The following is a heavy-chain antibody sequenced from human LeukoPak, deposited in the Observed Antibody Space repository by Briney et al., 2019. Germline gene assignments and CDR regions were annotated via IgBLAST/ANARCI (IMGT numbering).Heavy chain of an antibody. J-gene: IGHJ6*02. Sequence: SVKVSCKASGGTFSSYAISWVRQAPGQGLEWMGGIIPIFGTANYAQKFQGRVTITTDESTSTAYMELSSLRSEDTAVYYCARVAAAGTDYYYYYGMDVWGQGTTVTVSS. CDR3: ARVAAAGTDYYYYYGMDV. V-gene: IGHV1-69*05. D-gene: IGHD6-13*01. CDR2: IIPIFGTA. CDR1: GGTFSSYA.